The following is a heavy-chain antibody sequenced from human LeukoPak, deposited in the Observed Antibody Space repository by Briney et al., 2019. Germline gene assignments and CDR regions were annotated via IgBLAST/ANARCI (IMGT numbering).Heavy chain of an antibody. CDR2: INTYNDNT. V-gene: IGHV1-18*01. CDR1: GYTFTSYG. CDR3: ARDHSNGWFFSDALDI. Sequence: GASVKVSCKASGYTFTSYGISWVRQAPGQGLEWMGWINTYNDNTNYAQKLQGRVTMTADTSTSTAYMELRSLRSDDTAVYYCARDHSNGWFFSDALDIWGQGTMVTVSS. D-gene: IGHD6-19*01. J-gene: IGHJ3*02.